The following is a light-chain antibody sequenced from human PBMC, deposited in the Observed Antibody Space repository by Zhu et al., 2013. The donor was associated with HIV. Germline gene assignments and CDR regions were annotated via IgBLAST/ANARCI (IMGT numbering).Light chain of an antibody. V-gene: IGKV4-1*01. CDR3: QQYYSTPT. Sequence: DIVMTQSPGSLAVSLGERATINCKSSQSALYSSNNNNYLAWYQQKPGQPPKLLIYWASTRESGVPDRFSGSGSGTDFTLTISSLQAEDVAVYYCQQYYSTPTFGGGPRWRSN. J-gene: IGKJ4*01. CDR1: QSALYSSNNNNY. CDR2: WAS.